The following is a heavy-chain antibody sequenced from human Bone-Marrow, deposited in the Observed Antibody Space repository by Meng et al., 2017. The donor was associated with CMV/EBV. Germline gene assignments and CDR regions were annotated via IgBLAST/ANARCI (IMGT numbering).Heavy chain of an antibody. CDR1: GGSFSGYY. CDR2: INHSGST. D-gene: IGHD3-16*01. CDR3: ARAVRLAPYSWGY. J-gene: IGHJ4*02. V-gene: IGHV4-34*01. Sequence: GSLRLSCAVYGGSFSGYYWSWIRQPPGKGLEWIGEINHSGSTNYNPSLKSRVTISVDTSKNQFSLKLSSVTAADTAVYYCARAVRLAPYSWGYCGQGTLVTVSS.